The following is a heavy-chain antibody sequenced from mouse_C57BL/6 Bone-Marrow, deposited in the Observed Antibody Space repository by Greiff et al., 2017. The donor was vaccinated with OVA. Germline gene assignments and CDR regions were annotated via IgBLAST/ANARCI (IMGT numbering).Heavy chain of an antibody. CDR1: GYTFTSYG. V-gene: IGHV1-81*01. J-gene: IGHJ2*01. CDR3: AIIYDGYYFDY. D-gene: IGHD2-3*01. Sequence: VKLMESGAELARPGASVKLSCKASGYTFTSYGISWVKQRTGQGLEWIGEIYPRSGNTYYNEKFKGKATLTADKSSSTAYMELRSLTSEDSAVYFCAIIYDGYYFDYWGQGTTLTVSS. CDR2: IYPRSGNT.